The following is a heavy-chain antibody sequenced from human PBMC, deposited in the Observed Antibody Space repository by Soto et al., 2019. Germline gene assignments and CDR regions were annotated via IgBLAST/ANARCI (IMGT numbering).Heavy chain of an antibody. J-gene: IGHJ4*02. CDR1: GGYISSGGYY. CDR2: IYYSGST. Sequence: QVQLQESGPGLVKPSQTLSLTCTVSGGYISSGGYYWSWIRQHPGKGLEWIGYIYYSGSTYYNPSLKSRVTISVDTSKNKFSLKLSSVTAADTAVYYCARVGYRYCRGGSCSFDYWGQGTLVTVSS. CDR3: ARVGYRYCRGGSCSFDY. D-gene: IGHD2-15*01. V-gene: IGHV4-31*03.